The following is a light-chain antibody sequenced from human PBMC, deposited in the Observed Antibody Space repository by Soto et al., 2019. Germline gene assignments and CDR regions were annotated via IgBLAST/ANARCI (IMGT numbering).Light chain of an antibody. V-gene: IGLV2-8*01. CDR2: EVS. CDR3: NSYVGSNNWV. J-gene: IGLJ3*02. Sequence: QSALTQPASVSGSPGQSITISCTGTSSDVGGYNYVSWYQQHPGKAPKLMIYEVSKRPSGVPDRFSGSKSGNTASLTVSGLQAEDEADYYCNSYVGSNNWVFGGGTKLTVL. CDR1: SSDVGGYNY.